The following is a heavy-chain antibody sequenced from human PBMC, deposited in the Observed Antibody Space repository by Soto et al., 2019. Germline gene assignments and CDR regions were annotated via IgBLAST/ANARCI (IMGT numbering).Heavy chain of an antibody. D-gene: IGHD3-10*01. V-gene: IGHV1-18*01. CDR3: ARAWFGDFVYYFDY. J-gene: IGHJ4*02. Sequence: ASVKVSCKASGYTFTSYGISWVRQAPGQGLEWMGWIRPYNGNTNYAQKLQGRVTMTTDTSTSTAYMELRSLRSDDTAVYYCARAWFGDFVYYFDYWGQGTLVTVSS. CDR1: GYTFTSYG. CDR2: IRPYNGNT.